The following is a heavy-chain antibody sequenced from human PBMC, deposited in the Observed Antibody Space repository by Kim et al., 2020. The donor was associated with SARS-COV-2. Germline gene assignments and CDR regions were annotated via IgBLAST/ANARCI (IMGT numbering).Heavy chain of an antibody. Sequence: GGFLRLSCAASGVAFSNYAMSWVRQAPGKGLEWVSAVSGSGDKTYYADSVKGRFSISRDNSKSTLYLHMNSLRAADTAIYYCALKGSFGSGYGGQGTLVTVSS. V-gene: IGHV3-23*01. CDR1: GVAFSNYA. CDR3: ALKGSFGSGY. J-gene: IGHJ4*02. CDR2: VSGSGDKT. D-gene: IGHD3-3*01.